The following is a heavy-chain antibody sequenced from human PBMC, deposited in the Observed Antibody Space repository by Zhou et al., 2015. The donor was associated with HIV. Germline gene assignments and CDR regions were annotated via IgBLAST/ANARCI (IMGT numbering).Heavy chain of an antibody. D-gene: IGHD3-16*01. V-gene: IGHV1-69*06. CDR3: ARSNMNYDYALDL. J-gene: IGHJ3*01. Sequence: QVQLVQSGTEVKKPGSSVKVSCKASGGTFSDSDIAWVRQAPGQGLEWMGRITPMFQTHNYAEKFRARLNITVDRHTSAAYMELSSLTSEDAAVYYCARSNMNYDYALDLWGQGTKVIVS. CDR2: ITPMFQTH. CDR1: GGTFSDSD.